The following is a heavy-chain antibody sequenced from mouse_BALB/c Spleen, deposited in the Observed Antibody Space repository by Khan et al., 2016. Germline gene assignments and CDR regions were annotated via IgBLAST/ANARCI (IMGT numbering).Heavy chain of an antibody. CDR1: GYTFTNYG. CDR2: INTYTGEP. V-gene: IGHV9-3-1*01. Sequence: QIQLVQSGPELKKPGETVKISCKASGYTFTNYGMNWVKQAPGKGLKWMGWINTYTGEPTYADDFKGRFAFSLETSASTAYLQINNLKNEYTATYFCARRSIYYDYDGFAYWGQGTLVTVSA. CDR3: ARRSIYYDYDGFAY. J-gene: IGHJ3*01. D-gene: IGHD2-4*01.